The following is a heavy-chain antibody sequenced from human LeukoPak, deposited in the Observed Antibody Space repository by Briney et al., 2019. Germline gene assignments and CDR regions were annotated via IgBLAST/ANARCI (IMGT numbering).Heavy chain of an antibody. CDR2: IYRGGST. CDR1: GFNVSNNY. V-gene: IGHV3-53*01. Sequence: GGSLRLSCAVSGFNVSNNYMSWVRQAPGKGLEWVSVIYRGGSTYYADSVKGRFTMSRDNSENTVYLQMDSLRAEDTAVYYCARDRGAAAGNWGQGTLVTVSS. D-gene: IGHD6-13*01. J-gene: IGHJ4*02. CDR3: ARDRGAAAGN.